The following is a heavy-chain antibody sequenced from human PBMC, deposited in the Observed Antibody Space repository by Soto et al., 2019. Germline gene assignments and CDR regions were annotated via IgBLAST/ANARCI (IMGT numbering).Heavy chain of an antibody. D-gene: IGHD5-12*01. CDR1: GYTFTSYD. CDR3: ARAGKWLRLRALGY. V-gene: IGHV1-8*01. Sequence: QVQLVQSGAEVKKPGASVKVSCKASGYTFTSYDINWVRQATGQGLEWMGWMNPNSGNTGYAQKFQGKVTMTRNTSISTADMELSSLRSEDTAVYYCARAGKWLRLRALGYWGQGTLVTVSS. CDR2: MNPNSGNT. J-gene: IGHJ4*02.